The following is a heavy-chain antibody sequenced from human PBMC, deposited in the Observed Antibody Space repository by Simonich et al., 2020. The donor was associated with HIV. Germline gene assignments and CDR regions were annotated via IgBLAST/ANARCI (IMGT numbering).Heavy chain of an antibody. J-gene: IGHJ4*02. V-gene: IGHV4-34*01. Sequence: QVQLQQWGAGLLKPSETLSLTCAVYGGSFSNYYWNWIRQPPGKGLEWIGEINHRVSAKYNPSLKSRVTIAEDASKNHFSLRLSSVTAADTAVYYCARSAGWLPLDYWGLGTLVTVSS. CDR2: INHRVSA. CDR1: GGSFSNYY. D-gene: IGHD6-19*01. CDR3: ARSAGWLPLDY.